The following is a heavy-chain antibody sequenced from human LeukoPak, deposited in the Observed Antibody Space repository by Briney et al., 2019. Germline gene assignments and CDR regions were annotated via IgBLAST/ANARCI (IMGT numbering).Heavy chain of an antibody. CDR3: NYYGSGSYYDY. CDR2: INPNSGGT. D-gene: IGHD3-10*01. CDR1: GDTFTGYY. Sequence: VASVKVSCKASGDTFTGYYIHWVRQAPGQGLEWMGRINPNSGGTNYAQKFQGRVTMTRDTSISTAYMELSRLRSDDTAVYYCNYYGSGSYYDYWGQGTLVTVSS. J-gene: IGHJ4*02. V-gene: IGHV1-2*06.